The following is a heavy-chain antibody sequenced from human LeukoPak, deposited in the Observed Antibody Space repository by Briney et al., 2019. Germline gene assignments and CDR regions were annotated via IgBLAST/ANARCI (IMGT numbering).Heavy chain of an antibody. Sequence: GGSLRLSCSSSGFTFSSYAMHWVRQAPGKGLEYVSAISSNGGSTCYADSVKGRFTISRDNSKNTLYLQMSSLRAEDTAVYYCVKDSLAVAGTGAFDIWGQGTMVTVSS. D-gene: IGHD6-19*01. CDR3: VKDSLAVAGTGAFDI. J-gene: IGHJ3*02. V-gene: IGHV3-64D*06. CDR1: GFTFSSYA. CDR2: ISSNGGST.